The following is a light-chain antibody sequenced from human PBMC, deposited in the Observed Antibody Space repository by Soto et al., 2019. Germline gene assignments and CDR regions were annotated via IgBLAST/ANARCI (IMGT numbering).Light chain of an antibody. J-gene: IGKJ1*01. CDR1: QSVSSSY. V-gene: IGKV3-20*01. CDR2: GAS. CDR3: QQYGSSPWT. Sequence: EIVISQSPSTLSVSPGERATLSYRASQSVSSSYLAWYQQKPGQAPRLLIYGASSRATGIPDRFSGSGSGTDFTLTISRLEPEDFAVYYCQQYGSSPWTFGQGTKVDNK.